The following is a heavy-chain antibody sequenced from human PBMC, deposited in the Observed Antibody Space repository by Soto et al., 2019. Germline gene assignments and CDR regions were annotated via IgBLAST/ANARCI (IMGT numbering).Heavy chain of an antibody. CDR1: GGTFSSYA. Sequence: QVQLVQSGAEVQKPGSSVKVSCKASGGTFSSYAISWVRQAPGQGLEWMGGIIPIFGTANYAQKFPGRVTITADKSTSTAYMELSSLRSEDTAVYYCARPSGVHDYYYYGMDVWGQGTTVTVSS. CDR3: ARPSGVHDYYYYGMDV. V-gene: IGHV1-69*06. CDR2: IIPIFGTA. J-gene: IGHJ6*02. D-gene: IGHD3-10*01.